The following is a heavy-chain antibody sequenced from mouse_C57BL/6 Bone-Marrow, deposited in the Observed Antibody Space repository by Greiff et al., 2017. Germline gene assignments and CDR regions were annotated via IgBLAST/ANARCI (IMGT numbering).Heavy chain of an antibody. D-gene: IGHD1-1*01. J-gene: IGHJ4*01. V-gene: IGHV5-15*01. CDR1: GFTFSDYG. Sequence: EVQLVESGGGLVQPGGSLKLSCAASGFTFSDYGMAWVRQAPRKGPEWVAFISNLAYSIYYADTVTGRFTISRENAKNTLYLEMSSLRSEDTAMYYCARHYYGSSYAMDYWGQGTSVTVSS. CDR2: ISNLAYSI. CDR3: ARHYYGSSYAMDY.